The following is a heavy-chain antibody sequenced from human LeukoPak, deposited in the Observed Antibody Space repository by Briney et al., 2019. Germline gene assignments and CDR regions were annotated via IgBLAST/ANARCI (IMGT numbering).Heavy chain of an antibody. CDR2: ISAYNGNT. J-gene: IGHJ4*02. CDR3: ARDQSYDSSGSSDY. V-gene: IGHV1-18*01. CDR1: GYTFTSYG. Sequence: ASVEVSCKASGYTFTSYGISWVRQAPGQGLEWMGWISAYNGNTNYAQKLQGRVTMTTDTATSTAYMELGSLRSDDTAVYYCARDQSYDSSGSSDYWGQGTLVTVSS. D-gene: IGHD3-22*01.